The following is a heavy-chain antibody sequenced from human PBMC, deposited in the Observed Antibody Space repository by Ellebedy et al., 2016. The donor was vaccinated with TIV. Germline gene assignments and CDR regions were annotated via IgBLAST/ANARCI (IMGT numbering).Heavy chain of an antibody. CDR2: IYPGDSDT. J-gene: IGHJ4*02. V-gene: IGHV5-51*01. CDR1: GYIFTSYW. CDR3: ARIRGPYSSSSVFDY. D-gene: IGHD6-6*01. Sequence: GESLKISXKGSGYIFTSYWIGWVRQMPGKGLEWMGIIYPGDSDTRYSPSFQGQVTISADKSISTAYLQWSSLKASDTAMYYCARIRGPYSSSSVFDYWGQGTLVTVSS.